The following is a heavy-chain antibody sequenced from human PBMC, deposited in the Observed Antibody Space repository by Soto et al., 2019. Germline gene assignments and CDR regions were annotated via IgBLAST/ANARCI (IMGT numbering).Heavy chain of an antibody. Sequence: GGSLRLSCAASGFTFSIYSMNWVRQAPGKGLEWVSSISSSSSYIYYADSAKGRFTISRDNAKNSLYLQMNSLRAEDTAVYYCARDFLVATRPNYGMDVWGQGTTVTVSS. CDR3: ARDFLVATRPNYGMDV. CDR2: ISSSSSYI. J-gene: IGHJ6*02. V-gene: IGHV3-21*01. CDR1: GFTFSIYS. D-gene: IGHD5-12*01.